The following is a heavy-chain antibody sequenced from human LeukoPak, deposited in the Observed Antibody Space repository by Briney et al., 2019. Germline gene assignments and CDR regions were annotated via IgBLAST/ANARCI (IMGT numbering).Heavy chain of an antibody. CDR2: IYYSGST. CDR3: ASGPAAVYYYGMDV. V-gene: IGHV4-59*01. Sequence: SETLSLTCTVSGGSISSYYWSWIRQPPGKGLEWIGYIYYSGSTNYNPSLKSRVTISVDTSKNQFSLKLSSVTAADTAVYYCASGPAAVYYYGMDVWGQGTTVTVSS. CDR1: GGSISSYY. J-gene: IGHJ6*02. D-gene: IGHD2-2*01.